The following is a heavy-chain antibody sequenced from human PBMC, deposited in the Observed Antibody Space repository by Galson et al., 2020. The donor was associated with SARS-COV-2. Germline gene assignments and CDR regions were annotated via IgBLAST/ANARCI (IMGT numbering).Heavy chain of an antibody. CDR3: ARGVLRFLEWFPLGGMDV. J-gene: IGHJ6*02. Sequence: SETLSLTCTVSGGSISSGGYYWSWIRQHPGKGLEWIGYIYYSGSTYYNPSLKSRVTISVDTSKNQFALKLRSVTAADAAVYDCARGVLRFLEWFPLGGMDVWGQGTTVTVSS. CDR2: IYYSGST. CDR1: GGSISSGGYY. V-gene: IGHV4-31*03. D-gene: IGHD3-3*01.